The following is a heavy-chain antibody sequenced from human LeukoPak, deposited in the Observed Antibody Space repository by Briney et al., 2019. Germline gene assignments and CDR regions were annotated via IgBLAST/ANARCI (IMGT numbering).Heavy chain of an antibody. CDR2: IYYSGST. CDR1: GGSISSYY. D-gene: IGHD6-19*01. J-gene: IGHJ4*02. CDR3: ARVGSSSGWYPDY. V-gene: IGHV4-59*01. Sequence: SETLSLTCTVSGGSISSYYWSWTRQPPGKGLEWIGYIYYSGSTNYNPSLKSRVTISVDTSKNQFSLKLSSVTAADTAVYYCARVGSSSGWYPDYWGQGTLVTVSS.